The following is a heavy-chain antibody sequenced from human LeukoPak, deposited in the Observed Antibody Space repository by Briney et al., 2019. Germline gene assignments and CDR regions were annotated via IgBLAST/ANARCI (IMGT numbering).Heavy chain of an antibody. D-gene: IGHD3-10*01. CDR2: INWNGDNT. CDR3: AKDRNWDQRKSISNVGEPLA. CDR1: GFTFDDLG. V-gene: IGHV3-20*04. Sequence: GGSLRLSCVASGFTFDDLGMSWVRQAPGKGLEWVSGINWNGDNTHYADSVKGRFTISRDNAKNSLYLQMNSLRAEDTAVYYCAKDRNWDQRKSISNVGEPLAWGQGTLVTVSS. J-gene: IGHJ4*02.